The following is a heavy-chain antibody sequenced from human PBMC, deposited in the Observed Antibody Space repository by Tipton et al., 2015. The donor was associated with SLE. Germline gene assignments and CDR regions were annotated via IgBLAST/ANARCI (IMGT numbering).Heavy chain of an antibody. Sequence: QLVQSGAEVKKPGSSVKVSCKASGGTFSSYAMHWVRQAPGKGLEYVSAISSNGGSTYYADSVKGRFTISRDNAKNSLYLQMNSLRAEDTAVYYCARDGASYYDPRPFDIWGQGTMVTVSS. CDR2: ISSNGGST. J-gene: IGHJ3*02. CDR1: GGTFSSYA. D-gene: IGHD3-3*01. V-gene: IGHV3-64*04. CDR3: ARDGASYYDPRPFDI.